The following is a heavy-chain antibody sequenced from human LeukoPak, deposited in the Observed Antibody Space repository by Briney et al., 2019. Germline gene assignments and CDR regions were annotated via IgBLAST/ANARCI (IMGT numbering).Heavy chain of an antibody. CDR1: GYTFSSYG. CDR2: ISHDGSNQ. CDR3: ADGGNSGGLFDY. D-gene: IGHD4-23*01. Sequence: GGSLRLSCAASGYTFSSYGMHWVRQAPGKGLEWVAIISHDGSNQYYAESVKGRFTISRDNSKNTLYLQMNSLTAEDTAVYYCADGGNSGGLFDYWGQGTLVTVSS. V-gene: IGHV3-30*03. J-gene: IGHJ4*02.